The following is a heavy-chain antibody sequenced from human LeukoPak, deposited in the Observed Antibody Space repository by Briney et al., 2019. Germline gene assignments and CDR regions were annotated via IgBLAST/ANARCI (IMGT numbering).Heavy chain of an antibody. Sequence: SETLSLTCTVSGGSISSYYWSWIRQPPGKGPEWIAYIYYSGSTNYNPSLKSRVTISVDTSKNQFSLKLSSVAAADTAVYYCARHRATVTKTLDYWGQGTLVTV. CDR3: ARHRATVTKTLDY. V-gene: IGHV4-59*08. CDR1: GGSISSYY. D-gene: IGHD4-17*01. J-gene: IGHJ4*02. CDR2: IYYSGST.